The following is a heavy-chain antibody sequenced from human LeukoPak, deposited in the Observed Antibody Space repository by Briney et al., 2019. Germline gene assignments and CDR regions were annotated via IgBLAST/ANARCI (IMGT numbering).Heavy chain of an antibody. D-gene: IGHD5-18*01. CDR2: ISGSGGST. Sequence: GGSLRLSCAASGFTFSSYAMSWVRQAPGKGLEWVSAISGSGGSTYYADSVKGRFTISRDNSKGTLYLQMNSLRAEDTAVYYCAKAPVSGYSYGNDAFDIWGQGTIVTVSS. V-gene: IGHV3-23*01. J-gene: IGHJ3*02. CDR1: GFTFSSYA. CDR3: AKAPVSGYSYGNDAFDI.